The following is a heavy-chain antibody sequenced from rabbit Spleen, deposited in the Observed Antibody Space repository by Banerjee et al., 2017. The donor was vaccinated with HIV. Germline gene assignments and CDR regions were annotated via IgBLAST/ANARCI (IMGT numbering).Heavy chain of an antibody. Sequence: QEQLEESGGGLVKPEGSLTLTCKASGFSFSSSYYMCWVRQAPGKGLEWIACIAGGSSGFTYSATWAKGRFTCSKTSSTTVTLQMTSLTAADTATYFCARDLVAVIGWNFNLWGPGTLVTVS. CDR1: GFSFSSSYY. CDR2: IAGGSSGFT. CDR3: ARDLVAVIGWNFNL. J-gene: IGHJ4*01. D-gene: IGHD1-1*01. V-gene: IGHV1S45*01.